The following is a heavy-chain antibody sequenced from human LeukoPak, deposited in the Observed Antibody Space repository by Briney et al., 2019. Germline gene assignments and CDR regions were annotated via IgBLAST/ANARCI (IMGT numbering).Heavy chain of an antibody. CDR1: GFTFSSYA. CDR3: AKELGRDFWSGPTDC. Sequence: GGSLRLSCAASGFTFSSYAMHWVRQAPGKGLEWVAVISYDGSNKYYADSVKGRFTISRDNSKNTLYLQMNSLQVEDTAVYYCAKELGRDFWSGPTDCWGQGPLVTVSS. V-gene: IGHV3-30-3*01. CDR2: ISYDGSNK. D-gene: IGHD3-3*01. J-gene: IGHJ4*02.